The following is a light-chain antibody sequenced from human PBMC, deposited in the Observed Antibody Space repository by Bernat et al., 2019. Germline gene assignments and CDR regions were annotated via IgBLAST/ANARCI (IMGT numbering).Light chain of an antibody. J-gene: IGLJ2*01. V-gene: IGLV3-21*04. Sequence: SYVLTQPPSVSVAPGKTARISCGGDNVGSKSVHWYQQRPGQAPVLVIYFDSGRPSGIPDRFSGSNSGNTATLTISRVEAGDEADYYCQVWDTTSDHPVFGGGTKLTVL. CDR2: FDS. CDR3: QVWDTTSDHPV. CDR1: NVGSKS.